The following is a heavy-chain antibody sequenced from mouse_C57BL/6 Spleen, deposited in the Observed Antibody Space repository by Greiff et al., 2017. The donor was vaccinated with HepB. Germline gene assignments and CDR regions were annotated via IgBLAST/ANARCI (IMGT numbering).Heavy chain of an antibody. V-gene: IGHV1-19*01. Sequence: VQLQQSGPVLVKPGASVKMSCKASGYTFTDYYMNWVKQSHGKSLEWIGVINPYNGGTSYNQKFKGKATLTVDKSSSTAYMELNSLTSEDSAVYYCARSYLYAMDYWGQGTSVTVSS. CDR2: INPYNGGT. J-gene: IGHJ4*01. CDR1: GYTFTDYY. D-gene: IGHD5-5*01. CDR3: ARSYLYAMDY.